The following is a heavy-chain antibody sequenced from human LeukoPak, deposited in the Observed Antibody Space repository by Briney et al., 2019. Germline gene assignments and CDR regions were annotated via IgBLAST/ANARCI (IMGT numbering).Heavy chain of an antibody. CDR3: AGTYKTYYDFWSGYYTRSFVPYFDY. Sequence: PSQTLSLTCTVSGGSISSGGYYWSWIRPHPGKGLEWIGYIYYSGSTYYNPSLKSRVTISVDTSKNQFSLKLSSVTAADTAVYYCAGTYKTYYDFWSGYYTRSFVPYFDYWGQGTLVTVSS. CDR1: GGSISSGGYY. CDR2: IYYSGST. D-gene: IGHD3-3*01. J-gene: IGHJ4*02. V-gene: IGHV4-31*03.